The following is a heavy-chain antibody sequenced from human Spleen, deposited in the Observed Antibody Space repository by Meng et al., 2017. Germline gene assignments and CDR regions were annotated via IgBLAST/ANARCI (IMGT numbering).Heavy chain of an antibody. J-gene: IGHJ4*02. D-gene: IGHD4-17*01. CDR1: GGSISSYY. V-gene: IGHV4-59*01. CDR2: IYYSGST. CDR3: ARASATVTDY. Sequence: SETLSLTCTVSGGSISSYYWSWIRQPPGKGLEWIGYIYYSGSTNYNPSLKSRVTIPLDTSKNHFSLKLNSVTAADTALYYCARASATVTDYWGQGTLVTVSS.